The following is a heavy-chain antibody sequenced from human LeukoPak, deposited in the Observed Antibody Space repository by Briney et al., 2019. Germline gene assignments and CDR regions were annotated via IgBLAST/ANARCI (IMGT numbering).Heavy chain of an antibody. CDR1: GYTFTGYY. J-gene: IGHJ2*01. D-gene: IGHD6-6*01. V-gene: IGHV1-2*02. CDR3: ARAWSSSGLSYWYFDL. Sequence: ASVKVSCKASGYTFTGYYMHWVRQAPGQGLEWMGWVNPNSSGTYSAQKFQGRVTMTRDTSISTAYMELSRLRSDDTAVYYCARAWSSSGLSYWYFDLWGRGTLVTVSS. CDR2: VNPNSSGT.